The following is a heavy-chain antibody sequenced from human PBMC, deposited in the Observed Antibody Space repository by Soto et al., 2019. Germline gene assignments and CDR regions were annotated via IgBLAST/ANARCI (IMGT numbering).Heavy chain of an antibody. CDR3: VRARIDL. CDR2: INPDGSDK. J-gene: IGHJ2*01. V-gene: IGHV3-7*01. CDR1: GFTFSTYR. Sequence: EVQLVESGGGLVQPGGSLRLSCAASGFTFSTYRMTWVRQAPGKGLEWVANINPDGSDKNYVDSVKGRFTISRDNVKNSLYLQVNSLRAEDTALYYCVRARIDLWGRGTLVTVSS.